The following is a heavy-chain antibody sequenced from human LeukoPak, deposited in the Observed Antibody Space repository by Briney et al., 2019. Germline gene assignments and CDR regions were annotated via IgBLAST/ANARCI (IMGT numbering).Heavy chain of an antibody. V-gene: IGHV3-64D*06. CDR3: VSPVFINY. D-gene: IGHD1-14*01. CDR2: IGSDGDST. CDR1: GFTFSSLG. Sequence: GGSLRLSCSASGFTFSSLGMRWVRQAPGKGLEHVSTIGSDGDSTYYADSVKDRFTISRDNSKNALYLQMTSLRPEDSAVYYCVSPVFINYWGQGTLVTVSS. J-gene: IGHJ4*01.